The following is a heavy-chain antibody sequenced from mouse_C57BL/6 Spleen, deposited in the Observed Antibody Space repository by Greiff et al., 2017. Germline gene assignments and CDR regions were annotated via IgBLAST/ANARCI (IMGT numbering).Heavy chain of an antibody. CDR2: IYPGDGDT. D-gene: IGHD2-3*01. V-gene: IGHV1-80*01. CDR3: ARWGLLQAMDY. J-gene: IGHJ4*01. CDR1: GYAFSSYW. Sequence: QVQLQQSGAELVKPGASVKISCKASGYAFSSYWMNWVKQRPGKGLEWIGQIYPGDGDTNYNGKFKGKATLTADKSSSTAYMQLSSLTSEDSAVYFCARWGLLQAMDYWGQGTSVTVSS.